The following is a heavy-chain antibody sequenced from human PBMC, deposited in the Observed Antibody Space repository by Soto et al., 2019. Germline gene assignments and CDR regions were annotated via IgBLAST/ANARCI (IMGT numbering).Heavy chain of an antibody. D-gene: IGHD2-2*01. V-gene: IGHV1-69*13. CDR2: IIPIFGTA. Sequence: SVKVSCKASGGTFSSYAISWVRQAPGQGLEWMGGIIPIFGTANYAQKFQGRVMITADESTSTAYMELSSLRSEDTAVYYCAREEVRYCSSTSCCGYYYYFGIGVLGPGNTV. J-gene: IGHJ6*02. CDR3: AREEVRYCSSTSCCGYYYYFGIGV. CDR1: GGTFSSYA.